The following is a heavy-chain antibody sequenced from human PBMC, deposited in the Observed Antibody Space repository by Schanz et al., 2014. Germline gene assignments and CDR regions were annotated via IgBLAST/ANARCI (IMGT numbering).Heavy chain of an antibody. CDR1: GFTFSSYW. J-gene: IGHJ4*02. CDR2: ISGSGGST. Sequence: EVQLVESGGGLVQPGGSLRLSCAASGFTFSSYWMHWVRQVPGKGLEWVSAISGSGGSTYYADSVKGRFTISRDNAKNSLYLQMNSLRAEDTAVYHCVSSGSYSSYAFWGQGTLVTVSS. CDR3: VSSGSYSSYAF. V-gene: IGHV3-74*01. D-gene: IGHD3-10*01.